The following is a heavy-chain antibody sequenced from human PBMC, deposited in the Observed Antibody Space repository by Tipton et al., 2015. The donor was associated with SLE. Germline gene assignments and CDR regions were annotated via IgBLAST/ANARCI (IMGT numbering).Heavy chain of an antibody. CDR2: ISSSSSTI. V-gene: IGHV3-48*01. J-gene: IGHJ6*02. D-gene: IGHD2-2*01. CDR3: ARGTSWYYYYYGMDV. CDR1: GFTFSSYG. Sequence: SLRLSCAASGFTFSSYGMHWVRQAPGKGLEWVSYISSSSSTIYYADSVKGRFTIPRDNAKNSLYLQMSSLRAEDTAVYYCARGTSWYYYYYGMDVWGQGTTVTVSS.